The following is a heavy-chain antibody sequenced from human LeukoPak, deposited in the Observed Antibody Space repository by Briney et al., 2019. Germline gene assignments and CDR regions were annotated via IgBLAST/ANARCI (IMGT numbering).Heavy chain of an antibody. CDR2: ISGSGGST. J-gene: IGHJ4*02. D-gene: IGHD3-3*01. Sequence: PGGSLRLSCAASGFTFSSYAMSWVRRAPGKGLEWVSAISGSGGSTYYADSVKGRFTISRDNSKNTLYLQMNSLRAEDTAVYYCANPSGYDFWSGYYYDYWGQGTLVTVSS. V-gene: IGHV3-23*01. CDR3: ANPSGYDFWSGYYYDY. CDR1: GFTFSSYA.